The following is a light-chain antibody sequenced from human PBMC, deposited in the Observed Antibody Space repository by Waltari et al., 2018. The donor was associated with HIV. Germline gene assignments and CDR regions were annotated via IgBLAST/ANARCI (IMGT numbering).Light chain of an antibody. V-gene: IGLV2-14*03. CDR3: CSFTNRRIYL. Sequence: QSALTQPAPVSGSPGQTITISCTGTRSAVGSYNYISWYQQYPGKAPKLIIYDATRRPAGISNRFSGSKSGNTASLTISGLQPEDECDYFCCSFTNRRIYLFGTGTKVTV. CDR1: RSAVGSYNY. J-gene: IGLJ1*01. CDR2: DAT.